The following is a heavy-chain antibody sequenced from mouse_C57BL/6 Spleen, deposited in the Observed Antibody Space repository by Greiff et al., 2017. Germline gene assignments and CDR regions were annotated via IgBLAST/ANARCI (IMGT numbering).Heavy chain of an antibody. J-gene: IGHJ2*01. CDR2: ISDGGSYT. CDR1: GFTFSSYA. CDR3: ARESYGGNFDY. V-gene: IGHV5-4*01. Sequence: EVKLVESGGGLVKPGGSLKLSCAASGFTFSSYAMSWVRQTPEKRLEWVATISDGGSYTYYPDNVKGRFTISRDNAENNLYLQMSHLKSEDTAMYYCARESYGGNFDYWGQGTTLTVSS. D-gene: IGHD1-1*01.